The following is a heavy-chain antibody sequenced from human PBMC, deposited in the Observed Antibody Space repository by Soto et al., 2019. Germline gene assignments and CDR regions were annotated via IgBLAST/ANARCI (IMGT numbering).Heavy chain of an antibody. CDR3: ARAYGSGNGGAFDI. V-gene: IGHV3-53*01. CDR2: IYSGGST. CDR1: GFTVSSNY. D-gene: IGHD3-10*01. Sequence: EVQLVESGGGLIQPGGSLRLSCAASGFTVSSNYLSWVRQAPGKGLEWVSVIYSGGSTYYADSVKGRFTISRDNSKNTLYHQMNSLRAEDTDVYYCARAYGSGNGGAFDIWGQGTMVTVSS. J-gene: IGHJ3*02.